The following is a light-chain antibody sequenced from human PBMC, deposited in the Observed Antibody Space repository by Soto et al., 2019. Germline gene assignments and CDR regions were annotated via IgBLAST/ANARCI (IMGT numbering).Light chain of an antibody. CDR3: MQALQTLPT. Sequence: DIVMTQSPLSLPVTPGEPASISCRSSQSLLHSNGYNYLDWYLQKPGQSPQLLIYLGSNRASGVPDRFSSSGSGTDFTLKISRVEAEDVGVYYCMQALQTLPTFGQGTKLQIK. CDR1: QSLLHSNGYNY. V-gene: IGKV2-28*01. J-gene: IGKJ1*01. CDR2: LGS.